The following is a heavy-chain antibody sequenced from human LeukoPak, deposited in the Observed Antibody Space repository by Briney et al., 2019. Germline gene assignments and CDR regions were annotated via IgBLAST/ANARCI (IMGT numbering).Heavy chain of an antibody. CDR2: INHSGST. J-gene: IGHJ5*02. D-gene: IGHD6-13*01. CDR3: ARERRPAAGFLTWFDP. Sequence: SETLSLTCAVYGGSFSGYYWSWIRQPPGKGLEWIGEINHSGSTNYNPSLKSRVTISVDTSKNQFSLKLSSVTAADTAVYYCARERRPAAGFLTWFDPWGQGTLVTVSS. CDR1: GGSFSGYY. V-gene: IGHV4-34*01.